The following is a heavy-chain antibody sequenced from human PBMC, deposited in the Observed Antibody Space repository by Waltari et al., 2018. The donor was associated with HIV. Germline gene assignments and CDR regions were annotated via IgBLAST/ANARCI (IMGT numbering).Heavy chain of an antibody. D-gene: IGHD3-10*01. CDR1: GFIFTDFA. V-gene: IGHV3-23*01. Sequence: QLLESGGGLVEPGGSLRLSCAASGFIFTDFAMDWVRQAPGKGLELLSAVRGGGETFYANSVKGRFTISRDNSKNTLYLQMNSLRADDAAVYYCVKDSGRAADVFDLWGQGTMVTVSS. J-gene: IGHJ3*01. CDR3: VKDSGRAADVFDL. CDR2: VRGGGET.